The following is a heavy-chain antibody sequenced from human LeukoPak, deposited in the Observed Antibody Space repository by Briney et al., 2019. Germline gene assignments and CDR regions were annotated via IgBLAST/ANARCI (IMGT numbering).Heavy chain of an antibody. CDR1: GGSISSYY. Sequence: PSETLSLTCTVSGGSISSYYWSWIRQPPGKGLEWIGYIYYSGSTNYNPSLKSRVTISVDTSKNQFSLELSSVTAADTAVYYCARVRSSSWYGMDVWGQGTTVTVSS. CDR3: ARVRSSSWYGMDV. J-gene: IGHJ6*02. V-gene: IGHV4-59*01. D-gene: IGHD6-13*01. CDR2: IYYSGST.